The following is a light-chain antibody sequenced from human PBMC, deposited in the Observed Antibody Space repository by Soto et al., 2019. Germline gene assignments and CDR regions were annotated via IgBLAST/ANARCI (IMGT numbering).Light chain of an antibody. CDR1: QSVSSY. J-gene: IGKJ1*01. CDR3: HQRSNWPLR. CDR2: DAS. Sequence: EIVLTQSPATLSLSPGERATLSCRASQSVSSYLAWYHQKHGQTPRRLIYDASNRAPGVPARFIGSRSGTDFTLTIISLEAEDFAVYYCHQRSNWPLRFGQGTQVEIK. V-gene: IGKV3-11*01.